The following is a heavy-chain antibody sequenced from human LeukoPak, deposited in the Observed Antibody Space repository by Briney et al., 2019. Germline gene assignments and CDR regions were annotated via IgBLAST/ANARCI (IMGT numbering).Heavy chain of an antibody. Sequence: SETLSLTCTVSGGSISSYYWSWIRQPPGKGLEWIGYIYYTGSTNYNPSLKSRVTISLDTSKNQFSLKLSSVTAADTAVYYCARNYATLPSFDYWGQGTLVTVSS. D-gene: IGHD2-2*01. J-gene: IGHJ4*02. CDR2: IYYTGST. V-gene: IGHV4-59*08. CDR3: ARNYATLPSFDY. CDR1: GGSISSYY.